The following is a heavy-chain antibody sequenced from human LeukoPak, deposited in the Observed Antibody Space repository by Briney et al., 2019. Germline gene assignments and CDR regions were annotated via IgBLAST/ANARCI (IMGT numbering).Heavy chain of an antibody. CDR2: IYYSGST. D-gene: IGHD3-10*02. Sequence: SETLSLTCTVSGGSISSSSYYWGWIRQPPGKGLEWIGSIYYSGSTYYNPSLKSRVTISVDTSKNQFSLKLSSVTAADTAVYYCARQSTTSYVYFDYWGQGTLVTVSS. CDR1: GGSISSSSYY. V-gene: IGHV4-39*01. J-gene: IGHJ4*02. CDR3: ARQSTTSYVYFDY.